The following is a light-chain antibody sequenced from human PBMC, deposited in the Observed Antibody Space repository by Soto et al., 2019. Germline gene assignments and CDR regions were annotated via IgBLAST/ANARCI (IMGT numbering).Light chain of an antibody. CDR3: LHTFSFPRT. Sequence: DTQMTQSPSSLSASVGDSITITCRASQGIGNYLAWFQQKPGNAPKSLIYSASTLQSGVPSRFSASGSGAEFILTINPLQAEDFATYYCLHTFSFPRTFGQGTKVDIK. J-gene: IGKJ1*01. CDR1: QGIGNY. CDR2: SAS. V-gene: IGKV1-16*01.